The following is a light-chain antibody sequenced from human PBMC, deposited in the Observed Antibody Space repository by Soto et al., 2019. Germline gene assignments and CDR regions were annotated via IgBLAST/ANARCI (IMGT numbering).Light chain of an antibody. CDR1: SSNIGAGYD. CDR2: GNS. CDR3: QSYDSGLSAVV. Sequence: QSVLTQPPSVSGAPGQRVTISCTGSSSNIGAGYDVHWYLQLPGAAPKLLIFGNSNRASGVPDRFSASKSGTSASLAITGLQAEDEADYYCQSYDSGLSAVVFGGGTKLTVL. J-gene: IGLJ2*01. V-gene: IGLV1-40*01.